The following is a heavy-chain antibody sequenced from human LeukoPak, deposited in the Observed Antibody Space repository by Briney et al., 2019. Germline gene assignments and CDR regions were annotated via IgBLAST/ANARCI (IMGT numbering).Heavy chain of an antibody. J-gene: IGHJ4*02. Sequence: SQTLSLTCVISGDSVSSNSAAWHWIRQSPSRGLEWLGRTYYRSNWYNDYAVSVKSRITINADTSKNQFSLQLNSVTPEDTAVYYCARDQGDWIYYGFWGRGTLVTVSS. V-gene: IGHV6-1*01. CDR3: ARDQGDWIYYGF. CDR1: GDSVSSNSAA. D-gene: IGHD3-10*01. CDR2: TYYRSNWYN.